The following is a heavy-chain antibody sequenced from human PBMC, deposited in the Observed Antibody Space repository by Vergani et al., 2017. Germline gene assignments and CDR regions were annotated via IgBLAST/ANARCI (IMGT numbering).Heavy chain of an antibody. D-gene: IGHD5-12*01. Sequence: EVQLLESGGDLVQPGGSLRLSCAASGFTFNHYAMNWVRQAPGKGLEWVSGISGSGGSTYYAGSVKGRFTISRDRSKHTLYLQMNSLSAGDTAVYYSAKANPRNSGYDYLYYYHAMDVWGQGTTVTVSS. CDR3: AKANPRNSGYDYLYYYHAMDV. V-gene: IGHV3-23*01. CDR2: ISGSGGST. CDR1: GFTFNHYA. J-gene: IGHJ6*02.